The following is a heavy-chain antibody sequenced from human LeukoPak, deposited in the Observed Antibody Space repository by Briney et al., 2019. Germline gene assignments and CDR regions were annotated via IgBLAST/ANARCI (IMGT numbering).Heavy chain of an antibody. D-gene: IGHD3-10*01. Sequence: GGSLRLSCAASGFTFSSYSMNWVRQAPGKGLEWVSSISSSSSYIYYADSVKGRFTISRDNAKNSLYLQMNSLRAEDTAVYYCARDGLNTMVRGKIHYYYMDVWGKGTTVTISS. J-gene: IGHJ6*03. CDR3: ARDGLNTMVRGKIHYYYMDV. V-gene: IGHV3-21*04. CDR1: GFTFSSYS. CDR2: ISSSSSYI.